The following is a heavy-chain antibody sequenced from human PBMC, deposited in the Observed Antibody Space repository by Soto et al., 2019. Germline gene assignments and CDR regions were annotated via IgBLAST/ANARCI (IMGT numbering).Heavy chain of an antibody. Sequence: QVQLVQSGAEVKKPGASVKVSCKASGYTFTSSAIHWVRQAPGQRLEWMGWINAYNGHTKYSQKFQGRVTLTRDTYGSRAYQELGRLRAENTAAYDCGRVRGYYAFWGTYSDGFELWGQGTMVTVSS. D-gene: IGHD3-3*01. V-gene: IGHV1-3*01. J-gene: IGHJ3*01. CDR1: GYTFTSSA. CDR3: GRVRGYYAFWGTYSDGFEL. CDR2: INAYNGHT.